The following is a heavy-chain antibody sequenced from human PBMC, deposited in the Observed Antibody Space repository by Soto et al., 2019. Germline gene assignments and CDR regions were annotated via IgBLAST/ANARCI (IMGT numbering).Heavy chain of an antibody. CDR2: ISAYNGNT. J-gene: IGHJ4*02. V-gene: IGHV1-18*01. D-gene: IGHD3-16*01. CDR3: AGHSIMITFGGDHDY. CDR1: GYTFTSYG. Sequence: ASVKVSCKASGYTFTSYGISWVRQAPGQGLEWTGWISAYNGNTNYAQKLQGRVTMTTDTSTSTAYMALRSLRSDDTAVYYCAGHSIMITFGGDHDYWGQGTLVTVSS.